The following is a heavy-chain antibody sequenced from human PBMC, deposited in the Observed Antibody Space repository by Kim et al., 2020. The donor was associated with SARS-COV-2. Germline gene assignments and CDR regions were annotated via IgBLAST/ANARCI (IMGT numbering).Heavy chain of an antibody. D-gene: IGHD3-3*01. Sequence: SETLSLTCAVSGGSISSSNWWSWVRQPPGKGLEWIGEIYHSGSTNYNPSLKSRVTISVDKSKNQFSLKLSSVTAADTAVYYCARDRMRGLFGVGGIVDYWGQGTLVTVSS. J-gene: IGHJ4*02. V-gene: IGHV4-4*02. CDR1: GGSISSSNW. CDR3: ARDRMRGLFGVGGIVDY. CDR2: IYHSGST.